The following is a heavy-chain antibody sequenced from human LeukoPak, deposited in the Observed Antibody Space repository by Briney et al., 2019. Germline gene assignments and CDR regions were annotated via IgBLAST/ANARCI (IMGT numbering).Heavy chain of an antibody. CDR2: INPNSGGT. J-gene: IGHJ6*02. D-gene: IGHD2-2*01. CDR3: AGGYCSSTSCYNYGMDV. Sequence: ASVKVSCKASGYTFTGYYMHWVRQAPGQGLEWMGRINPNSGGTNYAQKFQGRVTITRDMSTSTAYMELSSLRSEDTAVYYCAGGYCSSTSCYNYGMDVWGQGTTVTVSS. CDR1: GYTFTGYY. V-gene: IGHV1-2*06.